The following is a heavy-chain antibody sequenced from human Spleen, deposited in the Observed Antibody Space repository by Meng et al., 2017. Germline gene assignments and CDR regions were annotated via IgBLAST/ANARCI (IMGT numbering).Heavy chain of an antibody. CDR2: ISSTNAI. CDR1: GFTFSDYY. V-gene: IGHV3-11*01. D-gene: IGHD1-7*01. CDR3: IGNFLGH. Sequence: VPVVESGGGLVQPGGSLRLSCAASGFTFSDYYMSWIRQAPGKGLEWVSYISSTNAIYYADSVKGRFTISRDNARNSLYLQMNSLRAEDTAVYYCIGNFLGHWGQGTLVTVSS. J-gene: IGHJ4*02.